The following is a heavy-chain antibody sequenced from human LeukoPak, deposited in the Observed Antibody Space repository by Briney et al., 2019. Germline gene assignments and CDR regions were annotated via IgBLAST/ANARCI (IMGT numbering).Heavy chain of an antibody. J-gene: IGHJ6*03. V-gene: IGHV1-2*02. Sequence: ASVKVSCKASGYTFTDYYMHWVRQAPGQGFEWMGWINPDSGGTNYAQKFQGRVTMTRDTSISTAYMELSRLRSDDTAVYYCARDRGLDIAAAGKFRHYYYYMDVWGRGTTVTVSS. CDR2: INPDSGGT. CDR3: ARDRGLDIAAAGKFRHYYYYMDV. D-gene: IGHD6-13*01. CDR1: GYTFTDYY.